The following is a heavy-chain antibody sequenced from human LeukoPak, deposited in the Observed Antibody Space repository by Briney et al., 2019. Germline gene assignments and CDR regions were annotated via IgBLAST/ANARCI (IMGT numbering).Heavy chain of an antibody. Sequence: GGSLRLSCAASGFTFRDFSMHWVRQAPGKGLEWVSLISGEGGTTHYADSVKGRFTICRDNSKNSLYLQMSRLRVEDTAFYYCTKGNNSNSFNFDYWGQGTLVTVSS. J-gene: IGHJ4*02. CDR3: TKGNNSNSFNFDY. CDR1: GFTFRDFS. V-gene: IGHV3-43*02. CDR2: ISGEGGTT. D-gene: IGHD2/OR15-2a*01.